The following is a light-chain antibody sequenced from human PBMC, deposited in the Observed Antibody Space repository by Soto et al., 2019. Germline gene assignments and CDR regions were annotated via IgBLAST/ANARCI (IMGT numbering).Light chain of an antibody. Sequence: DIQMTQSPFTLSASVGDRVTITCRASQSISSWLAWYQQKPGKAPKLLIYDASSLESGIPSRFSCSGSGTEFTPTISSLQPDDFATYYCQQYNRYLLTFGGGTKVEIK. CDR1: QSISSW. CDR2: DAS. V-gene: IGKV1-5*01. CDR3: QQYNRYLLT. J-gene: IGKJ4*01.